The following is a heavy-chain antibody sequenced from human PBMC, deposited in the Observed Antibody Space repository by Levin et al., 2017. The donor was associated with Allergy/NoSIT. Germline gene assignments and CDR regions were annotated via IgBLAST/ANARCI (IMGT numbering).Heavy chain of an antibody. CDR1: GFTFDDYA. D-gene: IGHD6-19*01. J-gene: IGHJ4*02. Sequence: GGSLRLSCAASGFTFDDYAMHWVRQAPGKGLEWVSGISWNSGSIGYADSVKGRFTISRDNAKNSLYLQMNSLRAEDTALYYCAKDIMARAQYSSGWFDYWGQGTLVTVSS. CDR3: AKDIMARAQYSSGWFDY. V-gene: IGHV3-9*01. CDR2: ISWNSGSI.